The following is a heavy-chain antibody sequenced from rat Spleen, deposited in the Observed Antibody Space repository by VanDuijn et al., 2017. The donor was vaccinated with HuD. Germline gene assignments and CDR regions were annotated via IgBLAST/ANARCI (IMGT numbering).Heavy chain of an antibody. V-gene: IGHV5S13*01. J-gene: IGHJ4*01. Sequence: EVQLVESGGGLVQPGRSLKLSCAASGFTYSNYVMAWVRQAPTKGLEWVASISTGGGNTYYRDSVKGRFTITRDNAKNTQNLQMDSLRSEDTATYYCTRGYVMDAWGQGASVTVSS. CDR3: TRGYVMDA. CDR1: GFTYSNYV. CDR2: ISTGGGNT.